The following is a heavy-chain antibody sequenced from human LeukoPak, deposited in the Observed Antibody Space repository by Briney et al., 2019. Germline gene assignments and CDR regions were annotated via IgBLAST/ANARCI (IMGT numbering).Heavy chain of an antibody. V-gene: IGHV3-9*01. J-gene: IGHJ5*02. CDR1: GFTFDDYA. Sequence: PGGSLRLSCAASGFTFDDYAMQWGRQAPGKGLEWVSGISWNSGSIGYADSVKGRFTISRDNAKNTLYLQMNSLRAEDTAVYYCSRDNDILTGYYGNWFDPWGQGTLVTVSS. CDR2: ISWNSGSI. CDR3: SRDNDILTGYYGNWFDP. D-gene: IGHD3-9*01.